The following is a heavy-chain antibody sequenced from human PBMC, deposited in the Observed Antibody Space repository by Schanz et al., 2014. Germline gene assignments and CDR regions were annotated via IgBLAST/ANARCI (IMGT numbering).Heavy chain of an antibody. CDR3: AKDLYNYGIFDS. CDR1: GFTFFGSFA. J-gene: IGHJ5*01. CDR2: MSGSGSTA. Sequence: EVQLLESRGGLVQPGGSLRLSCVASGFTFFGSFAMSWVRQAPGKGLEWVSGMSGSGSTADYADSVKGRFTISRDNSRKTLYLQMNSLRADDTAVYYCAKDLYNYGIFDSWGQGTLXTVSS. D-gene: IGHD3-16*01. V-gene: IGHV3-23*01.